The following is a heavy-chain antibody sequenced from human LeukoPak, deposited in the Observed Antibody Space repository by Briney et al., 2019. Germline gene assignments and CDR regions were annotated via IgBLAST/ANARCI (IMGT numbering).Heavy chain of an antibody. J-gene: IGHJ4*02. CDR1: GLTFSSYA. CDR3: ARDVSGSHVY. D-gene: IGHD5-12*01. Sequence: PGGSLRLSCAASGLTFSSYAMTWVRQAPGKGLEWISTINPSGSGTYYADSVKGRFTISRDNAKNSLYLQMNSLRAEDTAVYYCARDVSGSHVYWGQGTLATVSS. V-gene: IGHV3-21*01. CDR2: INPSGSGT.